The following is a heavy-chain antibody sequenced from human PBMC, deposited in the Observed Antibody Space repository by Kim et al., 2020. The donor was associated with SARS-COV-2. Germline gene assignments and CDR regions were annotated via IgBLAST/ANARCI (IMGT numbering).Heavy chain of an antibody. Sequence: SETLSLTCAVYGGSFSGYYWSWIRQPPGKGLEWIGEINHSGSTNYNPSLKSRVTISVDTSKNQFSLKLSSVTAADTAVYYCARGVGNGSGSYWAYWGQGTLVTVSS. CDR1: GGSFSGYY. CDR2: INHSGST. J-gene: IGHJ4*02. V-gene: IGHV4-34*01. CDR3: ARGVGNGSGSYWAY. D-gene: IGHD3-10*01.